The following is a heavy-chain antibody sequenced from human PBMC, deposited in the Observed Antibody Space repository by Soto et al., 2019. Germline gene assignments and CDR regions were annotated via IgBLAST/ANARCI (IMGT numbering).Heavy chain of an antibody. V-gene: IGHV1-8*01. CDR3: ARLRRPGGLNAFDI. CDR2: MNPNSGNT. CDR1: VNTSTSYE. D-gene: IGHD2-15*01. Sequence: ASVKVSCRASVNTSTSYEITSVRQATGQGLEWMGWMNPNSGNTGYAQKFQGRVTMTRNTSISTAYMELSSLRSEDTALYYSARLRRPGGLNAFDIWGQGTRVTVS. J-gene: IGHJ3*02.